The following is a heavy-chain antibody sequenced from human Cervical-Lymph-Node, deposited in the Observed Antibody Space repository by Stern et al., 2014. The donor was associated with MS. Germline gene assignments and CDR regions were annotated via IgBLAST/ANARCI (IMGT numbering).Heavy chain of an antibody. Sequence: EVQLVASGGGLVQPGGSLRLSCAASGFTFSTYWMHWVRQAPGKGPVLVSRSNGDESITIYADSVKGRFSISRDNDKNTLYLQMNSLRAEDTAVYYCARGVMVAATYAYDIWGQGTMVTISS. CDR3: ARGVMVAATYAYDI. CDR1: GFTFSTYW. V-gene: IGHV3-74*02. CDR2: SNGDESIT. D-gene: IGHD2-15*01. J-gene: IGHJ3*02.